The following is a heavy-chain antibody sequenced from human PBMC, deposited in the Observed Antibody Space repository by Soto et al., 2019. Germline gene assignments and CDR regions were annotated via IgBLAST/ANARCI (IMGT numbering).Heavy chain of an antibody. CDR2: IYYSGST. CDR3: ARDRGVVAATWFDP. J-gene: IGHJ5*02. V-gene: IGHV4-59*01. Sequence: PSETLSLTCTVSGGSISSYYWSWIRQPPGKGLEWTGYIYYSGSTNYNPSLKSRVTISVDTSKNQFSLKLSSVTAADTAVYYCARDRGVVAATWFDPWGQGTLVTVSS. CDR1: GGSISSYY. D-gene: IGHD2-15*01.